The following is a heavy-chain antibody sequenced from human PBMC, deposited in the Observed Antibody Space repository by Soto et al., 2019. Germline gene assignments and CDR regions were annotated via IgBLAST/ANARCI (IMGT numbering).Heavy chain of an antibody. D-gene: IGHD3-16*01. CDR1: GGSFSGYY. V-gene: IGHV4-34*01. CDR3: ARVWVFGFARRKVVDY. J-gene: IGHJ4*02. CDR2: INHSGST. Sequence: SLTCAVYGGSFSGYYWSWIRQPPGKGLEWIGEINHSGSTNYNPSLKSRVTISVDTSKNQFSLKLSSVTAADTAVYYCARVWVFGFARRKVVDYWGQGTLVTVSS.